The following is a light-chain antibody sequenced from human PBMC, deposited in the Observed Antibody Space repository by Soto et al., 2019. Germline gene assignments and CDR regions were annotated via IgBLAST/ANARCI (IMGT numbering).Light chain of an antibody. Sequence: QSALTQPASVSGSPGQSITISCTGTSSDIGGYNYVSWYQQHPGKAPKLMVYEVINQPSGVSHRFSGARSGNTASLTISGLQAEDEAVYYCASYSTTSTPYVFGTGTKVTVL. CDR1: SSDIGGYNY. CDR2: EVI. J-gene: IGLJ1*01. V-gene: IGLV2-14*01. CDR3: ASYSTTSTPYV.